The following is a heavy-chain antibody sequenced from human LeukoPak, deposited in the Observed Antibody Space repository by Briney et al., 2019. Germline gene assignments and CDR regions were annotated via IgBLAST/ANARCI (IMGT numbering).Heavy chain of an antibody. J-gene: IGHJ3*02. V-gene: IGHV4-4*07. CDR3: ARDHSRWQQPVPVAAGNALDI. CDR2: IYSSGST. D-gene: IGHD6-13*01. CDR1: GGSISSYY. Sequence: SETLSLTCTVSGGSISSYYWSWIRQPAGKGLEWIGRIYSSGSTNYNPSLKSRVTMSVDTSKNQFSLKLSSVTAADTAVYYCARDHSRWQQPVPVAAGNALDIWGQGTMVTVSS.